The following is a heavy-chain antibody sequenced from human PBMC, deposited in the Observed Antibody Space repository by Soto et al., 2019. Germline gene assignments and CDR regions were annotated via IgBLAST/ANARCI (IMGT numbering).Heavy chain of an antibody. Sequence: RASVKVSCKASGYTFTSYGISWVRQAPGQGLEWMGWISAYNGNTNYAQKLQGRVTMTTDTSTSTAYMELRSLRSDDTAVYYCARHWSYYDSSGYYPFIDYWGQGTLVTVSS. V-gene: IGHV1-18*01. CDR3: ARHWSYYDSSGYYPFIDY. CDR2: ISAYNGNT. CDR1: GYTFTSYG. D-gene: IGHD3-22*01. J-gene: IGHJ4*02.